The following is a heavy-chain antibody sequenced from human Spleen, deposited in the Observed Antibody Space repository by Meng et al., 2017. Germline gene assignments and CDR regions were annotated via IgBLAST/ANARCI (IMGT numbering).Heavy chain of an antibody. Sequence: QVRLQESGPGLVKPSGTLSLTCAVSGGSISSSNWWSWVRQPPGKGLEWIGEIYHSGSTNYNPSLKSRATISVDKSKNQFSLKLSSVTAADTAVYYCASGPRGPDQMYYFDYWGQGTLVTVSS. CDR2: IYHSGST. CDR3: ASGPRGPDQMYYFDY. CDR1: GGSISSSNW. D-gene: IGHD1-14*01. J-gene: IGHJ4*02. V-gene: IGHV4-4*02.